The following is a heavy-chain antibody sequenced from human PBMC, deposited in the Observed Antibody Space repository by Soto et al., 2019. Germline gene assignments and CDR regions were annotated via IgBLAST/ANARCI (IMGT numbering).Heavy chain of an antibody. CDR2: ISSSSTYI. CDR3: ASRATTNFLDF. CDR1: GFTCSSYS. J-gene: IGHJ4*02. Sequence: EVQLVESGGGLVKPGGSLRLSCAASGFTCSSYSMNWVRQAPGKGLEWVSSISSSSTYIYYADSVRGRFTISRDNAKNSLYLQMNSLRAEDTAVYYCASRATTNFLDFWGQGTLVTVSS. V-gene: IGHV3-21*06. D-gene: IGHD5-12*01.